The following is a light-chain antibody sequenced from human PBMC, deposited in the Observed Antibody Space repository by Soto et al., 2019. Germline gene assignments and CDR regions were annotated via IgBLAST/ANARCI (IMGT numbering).Light chain of an antibody. CDR1: SSDVGGYNY. J-gene: IGLJ1*01. V-gene: IGLV2-11*01. CDR2: DVS. CDR3: CSYAGSPYV. Sequence: QSALTQPRSVSASPGKSVAISCTGTSSDVGGYNYVSWYQQHLGKAPKLMIYDVSKRPSGVPDRFSGSKSGNTASLTISGLQAEDEADYYCCSYAGSPYVFGTGTKVTVL.